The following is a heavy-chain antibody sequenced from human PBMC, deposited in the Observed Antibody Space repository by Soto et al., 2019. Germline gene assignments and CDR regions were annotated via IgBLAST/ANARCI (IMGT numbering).Heavy chain of an antibody. V-gene: IGHV2-5*01. CDR3: AHRPVVRGVLKRDYYYGMDV. CDR2: IYWNDDK. D-gene: IGHD3-10*01. J-gene: IGHJ6*02. CDR1: GFSLSTSGVG. Sequence: GPTLVNPTQTLTLTCTFSGFSLSTSGVGVGWIRQPPGKALEWLALIYWNDDKRYSPSLKSRLTITKDTSKNQVVLTMTNMDPVDTATYYCAHRPVVRGVLKRDYYYGMDVWGQGTTVTVSS.